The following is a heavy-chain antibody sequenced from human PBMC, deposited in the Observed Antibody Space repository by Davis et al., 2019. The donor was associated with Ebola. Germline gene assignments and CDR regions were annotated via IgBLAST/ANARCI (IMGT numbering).Heavy chain of an antibody. J-gene: IGHJ6*02. V-gene: IGHV4-59*01. CDR1: GDSIGNYQ. CDR2: IFHSGTT. D-gene: IGHD3-10*01. CDR3: ARGAGEWFGDVAPNYYSYGLDV. Sequence: PSETLSLTCSLSGDSIGNYQWNWIRQPPGKGLEWIGYIFHSGTTNYNPSLKSRVTILVDTSKNQFSLKLSSVTAADTAVYYCARGAGEWFGDVAPNYYSYGLDVWGQGTTVIVSS.